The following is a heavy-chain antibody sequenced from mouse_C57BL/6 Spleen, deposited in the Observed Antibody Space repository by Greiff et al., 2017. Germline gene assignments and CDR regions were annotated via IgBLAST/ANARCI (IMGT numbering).Heavy chain of an antibody. J-gene: IGHJ3*01. CDR3: ARGQLGFAY. CDR2: ISYDGSN. D-gene: IGHD4-1*02. V-gene: IGHV3-6*01. Sequence: ESGPGLVKPSQSLSLTCSVTGYSITSGYYWNWIRQFPGNKLEWMGYISYDGSNNYNPSLKNRISITRDTSKNQFFLKLNSVTTEDTATYYCARGQLGFAYGGQGTLVTVSA. CDR1: GYSITSGYY.